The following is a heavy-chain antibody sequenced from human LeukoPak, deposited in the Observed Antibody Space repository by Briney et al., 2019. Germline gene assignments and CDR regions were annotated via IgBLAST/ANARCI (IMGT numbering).Heavy chain of an antibody. CDR1: GFTFGDYA. CDR3: TRDSPGSWPDY. Sequence: GGSLRLSCTASGFTFGDYAMSWFRQAPGKGLEWVGFIRSKAYGGTTEYAASVKGRFTISRDDSKSIAYLQMNSLKTEDTAVYYCTRDSPGSWPDYWGQGTLVTVSS. V-gene: IGHV3-49*03. J-gene: IGHJ4*02. CDR2: IRSKAYGGTT. D-gene: IGHD6-13*01.